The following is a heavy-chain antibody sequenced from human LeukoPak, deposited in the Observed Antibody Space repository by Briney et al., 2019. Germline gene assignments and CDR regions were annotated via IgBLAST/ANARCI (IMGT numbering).Heavy chain of an antibody. V-gene: IGHV3-21*01. J-gene: IGHJ4*02. Sequence: GGSLTLPCAASGFSFSSYSMNWLRQAPGKGLEWVSAISSSSSYIYYSDSLKGPLTISRDNAKNSLYLQMPGLRAEDTAVYYCARDSVRVGYGSGSLPFYWGQGTLVTVSS. D-gene: IGHD3-10*01. CDR2: ISSSSSYI. CDR1: GFSFSSYS. CDR3: ARDSVRVGYGSGSLPFY.